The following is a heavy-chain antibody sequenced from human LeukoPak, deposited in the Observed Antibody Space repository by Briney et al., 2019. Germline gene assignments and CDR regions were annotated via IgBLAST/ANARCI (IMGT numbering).Heavy chain of an antibody. Sequence: PGGSLRLSCVASGFTYSSYWMSWVRQAPGKGLEWVAIIKQDGSEKNYVDSVKGRFTISRDNAKNSLYLQMNSLRAEDTAVYYCTRDYRGTFDYWGQGTLVTVSS. J-gene: IGHJ4*02. CDR3: TRDYRGTFDY. CDR2: IKQDGSEK. D-gene: IGHD1-26*01. CDR1: GFTYSSYW. V-gene: IGHV3-7*03.